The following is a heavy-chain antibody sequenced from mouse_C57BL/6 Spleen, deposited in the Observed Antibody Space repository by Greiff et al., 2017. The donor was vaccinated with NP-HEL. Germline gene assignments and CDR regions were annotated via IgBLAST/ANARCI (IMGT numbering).Heavy chain of an antibody. V-gene: IGHV1-64*01. Sequence: VQLQQPGAELVKPGASVKLSCKASGYTFTSYWMHWVKQRPGQGLEWIGMIHPNSGSTNYNEKFKSKATLTVDKSSSTAYMQLSSLTSEDSAVDCCARGIYYDYGGGGFAYWGQGTLVTVSA. CDR3: ARGIYYDYGGGGFAY. CDR1: GYTFTSYW. J-gene: IGHJ3*01. CDR2: IHPNSGST. D-gene: IGHD2-4*01.